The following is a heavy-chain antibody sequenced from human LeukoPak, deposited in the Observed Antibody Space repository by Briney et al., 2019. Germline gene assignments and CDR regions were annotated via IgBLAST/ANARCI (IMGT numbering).Heavy chain of an antibody. CDR2: IYYSGST. D-gene: IGHD5-18*01. Sequence: PSETLSLTCTVSGGSISSSSYYWGWIRQPPGKGPEWIGSIYYSGSTYYNPSLKSRVTISVDTSKNQFSLKLSSVTAADTAVYYCAREDTAMVIDWGQGTLVTVSS. V-gene: IGHV4-39*07. CDR3: AREDTAMVID. CDR1: GGSISSSSYY. J-gene: IGHJ4*02.